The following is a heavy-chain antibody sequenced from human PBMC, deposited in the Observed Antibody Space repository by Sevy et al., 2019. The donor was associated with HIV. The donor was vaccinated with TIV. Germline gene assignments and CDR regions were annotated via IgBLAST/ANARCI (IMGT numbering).Heavy chain of an antibody. J-gene: IGHJ4*02. D-gene: IGHD3-10*01. CDR2: ISDSGDTT. CDR3: AKLPSTVMFREKGY. V-gene: IGHV3-23*01. CDR1: GFTFTNYA. Sequence: GGSLRLSCAASGFTFTNYAMNWVRQAPGKGLEWVSGISDSGDTTHYAESVKGRFTISRDNSKNTVSLQMSSLRAEDTATYYCAKLPSTVMFREKGYWGQGTRVTVSS.